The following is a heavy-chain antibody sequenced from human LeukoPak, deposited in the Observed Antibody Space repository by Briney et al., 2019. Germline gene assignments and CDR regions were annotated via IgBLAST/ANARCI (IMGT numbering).Heavy chain of an antibody. V-gene: IGHV3-33*01. CDR2: IWYDGNNI. CDR3: ARAGPPAFDP. J-gene: IGHJ5*02. CDR1: GFTFSTYG. Sequence: GGSLRLSCAASGFTFSTYGMHWVRQAPGKGLEWVAVIWYDGNNIYYADSVKGRFTISRDNSKNTLYLQMNSLRAEDTAVYYCARAGPPAFDPWGQGTLVTVSS.